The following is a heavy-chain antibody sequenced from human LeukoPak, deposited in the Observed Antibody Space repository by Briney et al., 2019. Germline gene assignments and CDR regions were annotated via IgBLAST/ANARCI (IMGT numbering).Heavy chain of an antibody. CDR3: SPYSVVTPLDY. CDR2: INPNSGGT. CDR1: GYTFTGYY. J-gene: IGHJ4*02. Sequence: ASVKVSCKASGYTFTGYYMHWVRQAPGQGLEWMGWINPNSGGTNYAQKFQGRVTMTRDTSISTAYMELSRLRSDVTAVYYSSPYSVVTPLDYWGQGTLVTVSS. D-gene: IGHD4-23*01. V-gene: IGHV1-2*02.